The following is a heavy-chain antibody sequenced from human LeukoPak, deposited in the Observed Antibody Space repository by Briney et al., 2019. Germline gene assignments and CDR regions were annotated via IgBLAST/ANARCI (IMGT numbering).Heavy chain of an antibody. J-gene: IGHJ5*02. V-gene: IGHV4-59*01. CDR3: ARERLKGNWFDP. D-gene: IGHD5-12*01. Sequence: SETLSLTCTVSGGSISSYYWSWIRQPPGKGLEWIGYIYYSGSTNYNPSLTSRVTISVDTSKNQFSLKLSSVTAADTAVYYCARERLKGNWFDPGGQGTLVTVSS. CDR1: GGSISSYY. CDR2: IYYSGST.